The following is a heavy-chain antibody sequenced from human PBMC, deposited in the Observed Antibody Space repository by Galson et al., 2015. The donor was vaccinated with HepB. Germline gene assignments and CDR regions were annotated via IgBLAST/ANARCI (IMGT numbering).Heavy chain of an antibody. D-gene: IGHD1-14*01. Sequence: SETLSLTCTVSGGSTTSYFWSWIRQSPEKGLEWIGHIYYTGSAKYNPSLKGRITISLDTSKNQFSLKLSSVTAADTAVYYCAKHVSGEPEMDYWGQGTLVTVSS. J-gene: IGHJ4*02. CDR3: AKHVSGEPEMDY. CDR1: GGSTTSYF. CDR2: IYYTGSA. V-gene: IGHV4-59*01.